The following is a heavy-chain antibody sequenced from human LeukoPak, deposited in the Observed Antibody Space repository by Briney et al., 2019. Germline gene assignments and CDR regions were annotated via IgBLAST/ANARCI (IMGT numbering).Heavy chain of an antibody. J-gene: IGHJ4*02. Sequence: GRSLRLSCAASGFTISSNYMSWVRQAPGKGLEWVSVIYSGGSTYYADSVKGRFTISRDNSKNTLYLQMNSLRAEDTAVYYCATNTYNGYAIDSWGQGTLVTVSS. CDR2: IYSGGST. D-gene: IGHD5-12*01. CDR1: GFTISSNY. V-gene: IGHV3-53*01. CDR3: ATNTYNGYAIDS.